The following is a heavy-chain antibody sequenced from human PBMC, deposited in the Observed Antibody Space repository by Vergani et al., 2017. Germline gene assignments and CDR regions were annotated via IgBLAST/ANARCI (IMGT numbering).Heavy chain of an antibody. CDR2: INHSGST. CDR3: ARGWVVIATALCNWFDP. CDR1: GGSFSGYY. V-gene: IGHV4-34*01. D-gene: IGHD2-21*01. J-gene: IGHJ5*02. Sequence: QVQLQQWGAGLLKPSETLSLTCAVYGGSFSGYYWSWICQPPGKGLEWIGEINHSGSTNYNPSLKSRVTISVDTSKNQFSLKLSSVTAADTAVYYCARGWVVIATALCNWFDPWGQGTLVTVSS.